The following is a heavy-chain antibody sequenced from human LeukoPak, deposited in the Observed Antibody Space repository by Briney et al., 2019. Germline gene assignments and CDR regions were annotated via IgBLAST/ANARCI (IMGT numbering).Heavy chain of an antibody. D-gene: IGHD6-19*01. J-gene: IGHJ4*02. V-gene: IGHV4-34*01. Sequence: PSETLSLTCAVYGGSFSGYYWSWIRQPPGKGLEWIGEINHSGSTNYNPSLKSRVTISVDTSKNQFSLKLSSVTAADTAVYYCARTGYSSGWFGGGDYWGQGTLVTVSS. CDR3: ARTGYSSGWFGGGDY. CDR1: GGSFSGYY. CDR2: INHSGST.